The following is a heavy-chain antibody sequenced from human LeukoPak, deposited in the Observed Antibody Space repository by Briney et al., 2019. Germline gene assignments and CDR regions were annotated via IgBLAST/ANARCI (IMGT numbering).Heavy chain of an antibody. D-gene: IGHD3-10*01. Sequence: PSETLSLTCTVSGGSISTSNYYWGWIRQPPGKGLEWIGNIFYSGSTYYSPSLRSRGTISLDTSRNQFSLKLSSVTAADTAVYYCARETYYYGSGSLMRLNWFDPWGQGTLVTVSS. V-gene: IGHV4-39*07. J-gene: IGHJ5*02. CDR1: GGSISTSNYY. CDR3: ARETYYYGSGSLMRLNWFDP. CDR2: IFYSGST.